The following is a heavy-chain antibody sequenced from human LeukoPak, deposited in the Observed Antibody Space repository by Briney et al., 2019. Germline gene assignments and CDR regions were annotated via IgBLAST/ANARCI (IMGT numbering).Heavy chain of an antibody. Sequence: ASVKVSCKASGYTFTSYDINWVRQAPGQGLEWMGWMNPNSGDTGYPQKFQGRATMTENTSTSTAYMELSSLRSEDTAVYYCARGLAPYSYEYSGHDPYYYYNMDVWGKGTTVIISS. D-gene: IGHD3-22*01. CDR1: GYTFTSYD. CDR2: MNPNSGDT. V-gene: IGHV1-8*01. J-gene: IGHJ6*03. CDR3: ARGLAPYSYEYSGHDPYYYYNMDV.